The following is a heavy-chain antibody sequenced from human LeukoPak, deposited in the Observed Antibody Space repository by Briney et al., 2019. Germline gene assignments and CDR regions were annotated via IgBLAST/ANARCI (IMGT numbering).Heavy chain of an antibody. D-gene: IGHD6-19*01. J-gene: IGHJ5*02. V-gene: IGHV4-39*01. CDR2: IYYSGYT. Sequence: SETLSLTCTVSGFSMSSSGYYWGWIRQPPGKGLEWIGSIYYSGYTYYNPSLKSRVTISIDTSKKQFSLKLSSVTAANTAVYYCARHDGAVAGTGWFDPWGQGTLVTVSS. CDR1: GFSMSSSGYY. CDR3: ARHDGAVAGTGWFDP.